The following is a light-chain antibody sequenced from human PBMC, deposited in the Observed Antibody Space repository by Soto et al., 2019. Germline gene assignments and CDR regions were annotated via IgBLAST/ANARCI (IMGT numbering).Light chain of an antibody. Sequence: DIQMTQSPSSLSASVGERVTITCRASQGIRSDVVWYQQKPGQAPKRLIYAASRLQSGVPSRFSGSGCGTQFPLTITSLQPEDFVTYYCLQHNTYPFTFGQGTRLEI. CDR1: QGIRSD. CDR2: AAS. V-gene: IGKV1-17*01. CDR3: LQHNTYPFT. J-gene: IGKJ2*01.